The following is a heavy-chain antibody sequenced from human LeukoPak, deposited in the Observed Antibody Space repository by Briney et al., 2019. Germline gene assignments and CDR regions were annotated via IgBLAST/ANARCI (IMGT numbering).Heavy chain of an antibody. CDR1: GFTFDDYA. CDR3: ARDGYYYGSGSYYKVDFDY. D-gene: IGHD3-10*01. CDR2: ISWNSGSI. J-gene: IGHJ4*02. Sequence: GGSLRLSCAASGFTFDDYAMHWVRQAPGKGLEWVSGISWNSGSIGYADSVKGRFTISRDNAKNSLYLQMNSLRAEDTAVYYCARDGYYYGSGSYYKVDFDYWGQGTLVTVSS. V-gene: IGHV3-9*01.